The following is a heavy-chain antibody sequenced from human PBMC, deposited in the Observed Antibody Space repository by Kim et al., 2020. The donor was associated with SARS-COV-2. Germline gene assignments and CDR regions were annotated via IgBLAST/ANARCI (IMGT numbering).Heavy chain of an antibody. CDR1: GFTFSSYW. CDR3: ARDRGGQYSYGYGIFLYGMDV. V-gene: IGHV3-7*01. J-gene: IGHJ6*02. Sequence: GGSLRLSCAASGFTFSSYWMSWVRQAPGKGLEWVANIKQDGSEKYYVDSVKGRFTISRDNAKNSLYLQMNSLRAEDTAVYYCARDRGGQYSYGYGIFLYGMDVWGQGTTVTVSS. CDR2: IKQDGSEK. D-gene: IGHD5-18*01.